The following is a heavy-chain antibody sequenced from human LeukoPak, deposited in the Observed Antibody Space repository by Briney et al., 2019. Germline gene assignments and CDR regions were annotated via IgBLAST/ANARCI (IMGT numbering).Heavy chain of an antibody. CDR1: GGSISSGGYY. CDR2: IYYSGST. J-gene: IGHJ4*02. V-gene: IGHV4-31*03. CDR3: ARDSYGDPFDY. D-gene: IGHD4-17*01. Sequence: PSETLSLTCTVSGGSISSGGYYWSWIRQHPGKGLEWIGYIYYSGSTYYNPSLKSRVTISVDTSKNPFSLKLSSVTAADTAVYYCARDSYGDPFDYWGQGTLVTVSS.